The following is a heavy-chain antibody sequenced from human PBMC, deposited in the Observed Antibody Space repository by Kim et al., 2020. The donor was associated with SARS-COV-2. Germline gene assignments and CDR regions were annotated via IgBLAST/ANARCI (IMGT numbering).Heavy chain of an antibody. Sequence: SETLSLTCAVYGGSFSGYYWSWIRQPPGKGLEWIGEINHSGSTNYNPSLKSRVTISVDTSKNQFSLKLSSVTAADTAVYYCASTLWRGRGVKRFDPWGQGTLVTVSS. CDR3: ASTLWRGRGVKRFDP. CDR2: INHSGST. D-gene: IGHD3-10*01. V-gene: IGHV4-34*01. CDR1: GGSFSGYY. J-gene: IGHJ5*02.